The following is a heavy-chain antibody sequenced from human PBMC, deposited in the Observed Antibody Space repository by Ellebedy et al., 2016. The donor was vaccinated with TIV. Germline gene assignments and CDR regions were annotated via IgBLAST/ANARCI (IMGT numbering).Heavy chain of an antibody. CDR3: ARGRHFDF. D-gene: IGHD1-1*01. Sequence: SQTLSLTCAISGDSVSSDSAAWNWLRQSPSRGLEWLGRTYYRSRWYNDYAKSVEGRITINPDTSKNQFSLQLNSVTPEDTAVYFCARGRHFDFWGQGTRVAVS. J-gene: IGHJ4*02. CDR1: GDSVSSDSAA. V-gene: IGHV6-1*01. CDR2: TYYRSRWYN.